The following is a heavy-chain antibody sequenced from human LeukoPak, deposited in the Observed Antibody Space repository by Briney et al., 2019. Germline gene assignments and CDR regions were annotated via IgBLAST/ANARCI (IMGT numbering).Heavy chain of an antibody. Sequence: PSETLSLTCAVYGGSFSGYYCSWIRQPPGKGLEWIGEINHSGSTNYNPSLKSRVTISVDTSKNQFSLKLSSVTAADTAVYYCARSRRMVQGYFDYWGQGTLVTVSS. V-gene: IGHV4-34*01. CDR2: INHSGST. D-gene: IGHD3-10*01. J-gene: IGHJ4*02. CDR1: GGSFSGYY. CDR3: ARSRRMVQGYFDY.